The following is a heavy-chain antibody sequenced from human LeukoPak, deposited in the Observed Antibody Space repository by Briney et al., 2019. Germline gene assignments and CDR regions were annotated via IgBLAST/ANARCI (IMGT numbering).Heavy chain of an antibody. J-gene: IGHJ4*02. CDR2: ISGSGGNT. Sequence: GGSLRLSCAASGFTFSTYAMSWVRQAPGKGLEWVSDISGSGGNTNYAGSVKGRFTISRDNSKNTLYLQMNSLRAEDTALYYCAKSIAVTGVLPFFDYWGQGTLVTVSS. CDR1: GFTFSTYA. CDR3: AKSIAVTGVLPFFDY. D-gene: IGHD6-19*01. V-gene: IGHV3-23*01.